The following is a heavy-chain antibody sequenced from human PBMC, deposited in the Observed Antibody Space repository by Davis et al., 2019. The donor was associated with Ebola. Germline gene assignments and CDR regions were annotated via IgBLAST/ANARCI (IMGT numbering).Heavy chain of an antibody. CDR2: ISYDGSNK. Sequence: GGSLRLSCAASGFTFSDYYMSWIRQAPGKGLEWVAVISYDGSNKYYADSVKGRFTISRDNSKNTLYLQMNSLRAEDTAVYYCARATGCDYWGQGTLVTVSS. CDR1: GFTFSDYY. J-gene: IGHJ4*02. V-gene: IGHV3-30*03. CDR3: ARATGCDY.